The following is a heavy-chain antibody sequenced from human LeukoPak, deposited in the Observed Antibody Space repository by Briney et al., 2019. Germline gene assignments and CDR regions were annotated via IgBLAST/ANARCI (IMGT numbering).Heavy chain of an antibody. D-gene: IGHD2-2*02. V-gene: IGHV4-30-4*08. Sequence: SQTLSLTCTVSGGSTSSGDYYWSWIRQPPGKGLEWIGYIYYSGSTYYNPSLKSRVTISVDTSKNQFSLKLSSVTAADTAVYYCAREGLGYCSSTSCYTYWGQGTLVTVSS. J-gene: IGHJ4*02. CDR3: AREGLGYCSSTSCYTY. CDR1: GGSTSSGDYY. CDR2: IYYSGST.